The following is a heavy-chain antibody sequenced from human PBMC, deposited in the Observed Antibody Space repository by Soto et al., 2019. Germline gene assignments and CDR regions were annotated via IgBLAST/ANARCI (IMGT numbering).Heavy chain of an antibody. CDR3: ARVPAATIYYYYFGMDV. CDR1: GYTFTSYG. CDR2: ISAYNGNT. Sequence: QVQLLQSGAEVKKPGASVKVSCKASGYTFTSYGISCVRQAPGQGLEWMGWISAYNGNTNYAQELPGRVTMTTDTTTSTAYMELRSLRSDDTAVYYCARVPAATIYYYYFGMDVWGQGNTVTVSS. J-gene: IGHJ6*02. D-gene: IGHD2-2*01. V-gene: IGHV1-18*01.